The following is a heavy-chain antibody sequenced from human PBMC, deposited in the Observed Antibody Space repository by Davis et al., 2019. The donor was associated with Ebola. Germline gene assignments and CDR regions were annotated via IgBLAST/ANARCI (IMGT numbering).Heavy chain of an antibody. CDR3: VRLPFTFGLLDS. CDR2: IYPGDSDT. CDR1: GYNFTTYW. Sequence: GESLKISCTGSGYNFTTYWIGWVRQMPGKGLEWMGIIYPGDSDTRYSPSFQGQVTISSDKSINTANLQWSGLKASDTAKHYGVRLPFTFGLLDSWGQGSLVIVSS. J-gene: IGHJ5*01. D-gene: IGHD3-16*01. V-gene: IGHV5-51*01.